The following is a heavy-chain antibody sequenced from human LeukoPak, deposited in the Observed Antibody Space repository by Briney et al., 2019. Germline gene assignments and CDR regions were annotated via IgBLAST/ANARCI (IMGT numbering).Heavy chain of an antibody. J-gene: IGHJ6*02. CDR3: AKEYYYGSGGGYYYYYGMDV. V-gene: IGHV3-30*18. CDR1: GFTFSSYG. D-gene: IGHD3-10*01. Sequence: GGSLRLSCAASGFTFSSYGMHWVRQAPGKGLEWVAVISYDGSNKYYAASVKGRFTISRDNSKNTLYLQMNSLRAEDTAVYYCAKEYYYGSGGGYYYYYGMDVWGQGTTVTVSS. CDR2: ISYDGSNK.